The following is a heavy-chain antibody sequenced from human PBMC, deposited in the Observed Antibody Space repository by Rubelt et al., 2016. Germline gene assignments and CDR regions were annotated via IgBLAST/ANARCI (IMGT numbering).Heavy chain of an antibody. Sequence: QLQLQESGPGLVKPSETLSLTCTVSGGSISSSSYYWGWIRQPPGKGLEWIGSIYYSGSTYNNPSLKSRLTLSIDGSRNQFSLTLTSVTASDTAVYCCGRHRSPRVVLSPFDYWGQGILVTVSS. V-gene: IGHV4-39*01. J-gene: IGHJ4*02. CDR1: GGSISSSSYY. CDR2: IYYSGST. CDR3: GRHRSPRVVLSPFDY. D-gene: IGHD2-15*01.